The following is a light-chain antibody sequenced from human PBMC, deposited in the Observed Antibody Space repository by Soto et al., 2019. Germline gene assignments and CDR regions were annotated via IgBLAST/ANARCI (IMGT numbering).Light chain of an antibody. CDR1: QSISSW. J-gene: IGKJ2*01. CDR2: DAS. Sequence: DIQMTQSPSTLSASVGDRVTITCRASQSISSWLAWYQQKPGKAPKLLIYDASSLESGVPSRFSGSGSVTEFTLTISSLQPDDFATYYCQPYNSYSRTFGQGTKLEIK. CDR3: QPYNSYSRT. V-gene: IGKV1-5*01.